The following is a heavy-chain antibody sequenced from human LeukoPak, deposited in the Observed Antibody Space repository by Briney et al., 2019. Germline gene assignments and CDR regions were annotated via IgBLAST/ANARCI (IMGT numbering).Heavy chain of an antibody. CDR1: GFTFDDYA. CDR2: ISWNSGSI. CDR3: AKDSVVGAPRYYFDY. J-gene: IGHJ4*02. V-gene: IGHV3-9*01. D-gene: IGHD1-26*01. Sequence: GGSLRLSCAASGFTFDDYAMHWVRQAPGKGLEWVSGISWNSGSIGYADSVKGRFTISRDNAKNSLYLQMNSLRAEDTALYYCAKDSVVGAPRYYFDYWGQGTLVTVSS.